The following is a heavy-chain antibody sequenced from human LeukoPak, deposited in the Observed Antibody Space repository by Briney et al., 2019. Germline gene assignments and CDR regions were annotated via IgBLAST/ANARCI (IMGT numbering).Heavy chain of an antibody. Sequence: ASVKISCKASGYTFTGYYMHWVRQAPGQGLEWMGWINPNSGGTNYAQKFQGRVTMTRDTFISTAYMELSRLRSDDTAVYYCARGAGYYYYMDVWGKGTTVTVSS. CDR2: INPNSGGT. CDR1: GYTFTGYY. J-gene: IGHJ6*03. CDR3: ARGAGYYYYMDV. V-gene: IGHV1-2*02.